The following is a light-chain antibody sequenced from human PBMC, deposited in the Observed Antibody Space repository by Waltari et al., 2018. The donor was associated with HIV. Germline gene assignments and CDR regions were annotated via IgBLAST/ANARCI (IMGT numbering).Light chain of an antibody. CDR2: EGI. Sequence: QSALTQPASVSGSPGQSITISCTGTSSVIGNYNLFSWYQQHPGKAPKLIIYEGIKRPSGVSNRISGSKSANTASLTISGLQAEDEADYYCCSYGGSSNWLFGGGTKLTVL. V-gene: IGLV2-23*01. CDR3: CSYGGSSNWL. J-gene: IGLJ2*01. CDR1: SSVIGNYNL.